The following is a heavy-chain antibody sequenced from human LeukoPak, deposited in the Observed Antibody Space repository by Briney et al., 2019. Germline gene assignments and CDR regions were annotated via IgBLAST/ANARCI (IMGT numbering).Heavy chain of an antibody. CDR1: GYTFSDYD. CDR3: ARVVMKAFYYYYMDV. D-gene: IGHD2-21*01. CDR2: MNPTSGDT. Sequence: ASVKVSCKASGYTFSDYDVNWVRQAPGQGLEWMGWMNPTSGDTGYAQKFQGRVTMTRSMSKNTAYMELSRLRSEDTPVYFCARVVMKAFYYYYMDVWGKGTTIIISS. V-gene: IGHV1-8*01. J-gene: IGHJ6*03.